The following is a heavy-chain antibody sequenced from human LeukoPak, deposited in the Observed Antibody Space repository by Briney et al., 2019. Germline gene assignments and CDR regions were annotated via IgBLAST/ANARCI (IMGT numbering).Heavy chain of an antibody. J-gene: IGHJ4*02. V-gene: IGHV1-46*01. CDR3: ARAGSSSWYHFDY. CDR2: INPTGGST. CDR1: GYTFTSNY. D-gene: IGHD6-13*01. Sequence: ASVKVSCKASGYTFTSNYMHWVRQAPGQGLEWMGVINPTGGSTSYAHKFQGRITLTRDMSISTAYMELSRLRSDDTAVHYCARAGSSSWYHFDYWGQGTLVTVSS.